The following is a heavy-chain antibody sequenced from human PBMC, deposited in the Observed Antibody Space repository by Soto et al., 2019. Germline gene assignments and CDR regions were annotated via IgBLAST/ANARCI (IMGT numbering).Heavy chain of an antibody. CDR1: GFTFDDYA. Sequence: GGSLRLSCAASGFTFDDYAMHWVRQAPGKGLEWVSGTSWNSGSIGYADSVKGRFTISRDNAKNSLYLQMNSLRAEDTALYYCAKVGPGTPRDYYGMDVWGQGTTVTVSS. CDR2: TSWNSGSI. D-gene: IGHD1-1*01. J-gene: IGHJ6*02. CDR3: AKVGPGTPRDYYGMDV. V-gene: IGHV3-9*01.